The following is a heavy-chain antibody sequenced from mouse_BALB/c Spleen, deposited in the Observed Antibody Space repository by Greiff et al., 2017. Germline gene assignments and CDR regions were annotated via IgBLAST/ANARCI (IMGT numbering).Heavy chain of an antibody. Sequence: VQLVESGAELARPGASVKLSCKASGYTFTSYWMQWVKQRPGQGLEWIGAIYPGDGDTRYTQKFKGKATLTADKSSSTAYMQLSSLASEDSAVYYCARDGYDLYYAMDYWGQGTSVTVSS. CDR3: ARDGYDLYYAMDY. V-gene: IGHV1-87*01. D-gene: IGHD2-2*01. CDR2: IYPGDGDT. CDR1: GYTFTSYW. J-gene: IGHJ4*01.